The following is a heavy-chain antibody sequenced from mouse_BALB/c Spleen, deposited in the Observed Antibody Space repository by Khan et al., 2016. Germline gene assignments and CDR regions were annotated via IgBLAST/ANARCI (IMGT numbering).Heavy chain of an antibody. CDR2: INTYTGEP. D-gene: IGHD1-2*01. J-gene: IGHJ2*01. Sequence: QIQLVQSGPELKKPGETVKISCKASGYTFTNYGMNWVKQAPGKGLKWMGWINTYTGEPTYADDFKGRFAFSLETSASTAYLQINNLKNEDTDTYFCARWYYGREGCDYWGQGTTLTVSS. V-gene: IGHV9-3-1*01. CDR3: ARWYYGREGCDY. CDR1: GYTFTNYG.